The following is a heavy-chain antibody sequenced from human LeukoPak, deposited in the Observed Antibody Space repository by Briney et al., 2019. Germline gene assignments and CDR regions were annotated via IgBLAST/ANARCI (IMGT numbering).Heavy chain of an antibody. D-gene: IGHD6-19*01. CDR1: GDSVSSNSAA. V-gene: IGHV6-1*01. Sequence: SQTLSLTCAISGDSVSSNSAAWNWIRQSPSRGLEWLGRTYYRSKWYNDYAVSVKSRITINPDTSKNQFSLQLNSVTPEDTAVYYCARESSFQWLVRYDAFDIWGQGTMVTVSS. CDR3: ARESSFQWLVRYDAFDI. CDR2: TYYRSKWYN. J-gene: IGHJ3*02.